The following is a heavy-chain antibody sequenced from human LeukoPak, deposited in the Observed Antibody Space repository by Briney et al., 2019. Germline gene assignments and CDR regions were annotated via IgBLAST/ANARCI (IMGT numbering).Heavy chain of an antibody. D-gene: IGHD6-13*01. V-gene: IGHV3-23*01. J-gene: IGHJ4*02. Sequence: GGSLRLSCAASGFTFSNYAMTWVRQTPEKGLEWVSSITDSGTNTYYADPVEGRFTISRDNSKNTLYLQMSGLRAEDTAVYYCAKNIAAGGMGNYLDDFWGQGTLVTVSS. CDR3: AKNIAAGGMGNYLDDF. CDR1: GFTFSNYA. CDR2: ITDSGTNT.